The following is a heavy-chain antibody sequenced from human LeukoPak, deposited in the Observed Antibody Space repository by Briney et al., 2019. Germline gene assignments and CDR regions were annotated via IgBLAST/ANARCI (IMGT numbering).Heavy chain of an antibody. CDR1: GVSINGHY. CDR3: ARYRRDNTYFLDY. Sequence: PSETLPLTCAVSGVSINGHYWSWIRQPPGERLEWIGYIYDTGDANYNPSLRSRVTMSVDTSNNQFSLTLRSVTAADTAVYFCARYRRDNTYFLDYWGQGTLVTV. D-gene: IGHD2-2*02. J-gene: IGHJ4*02. V-gene: IGHV4-59*11. CDR2: IYDTGDA.